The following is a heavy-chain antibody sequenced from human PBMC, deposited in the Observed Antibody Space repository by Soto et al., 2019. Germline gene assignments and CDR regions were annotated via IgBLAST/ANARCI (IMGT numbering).Heavy chain of an antibody. D-gene: IGHD3-3*01. CDR1: GGSFSDYY. CDR3: ARARKGSGSDYYYHYGMDV. V-gene: IGHV4-34*01. Sequence: PSETLSLTCSVYGGSFSDYYWSWIRQPPGKGLEWIGEINHSGSTNYNPSLKSRVTISVHTSKNHFSLKLSSVTAAETAVYYCARARKGSGSDYYYHYGMDVWGKGTTVTVSS. CDR2: INHSGST. J-gene: IGHJ6*04.